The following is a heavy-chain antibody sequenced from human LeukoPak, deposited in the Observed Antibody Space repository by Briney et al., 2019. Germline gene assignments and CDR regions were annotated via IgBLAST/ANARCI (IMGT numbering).Heavy chain of an antibody. J-gene: IGHJ6*02. V-gene: IGHV3-7*01. Sequence: PGGSLRLSCAASGFTFSSYWMSWVRQAPGRGLEWVANIKQDGSEKYYVDSVKGRFTISRDNAKNSLYLQMNSLRAEDTAVYYCARDRRGYSYGYSRRGMDVWGQGTTVTASS. CDR1: GFTFSSYW. CDR2: IKQDGSEK. D-gene: IGHD5-18*01. CDR3: ARDRRGYSYGYSRRGMDV.